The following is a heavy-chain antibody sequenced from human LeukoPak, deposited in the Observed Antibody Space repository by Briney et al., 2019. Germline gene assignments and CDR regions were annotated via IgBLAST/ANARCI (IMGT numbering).Heavy chain of an antibody. V-gene: IGHV4-59*01. CDR3: ARDPRGGTSRDNWFDP. D-gene: IGHD1-1*01. CDR1: DGSISSYY. CDR2: IYYCGST. J-gene: IGHJ5*02. Sequence: SETLSLTCTVSDGSISSYYWSWIRQPPCKGLEWIGYIYYCGSTNSNPSLKSRVTISVDPSKNQFSLKMNSVTAADKAVYYCARDPRGGTSRDNWFDPWGQGTLVTVSS.